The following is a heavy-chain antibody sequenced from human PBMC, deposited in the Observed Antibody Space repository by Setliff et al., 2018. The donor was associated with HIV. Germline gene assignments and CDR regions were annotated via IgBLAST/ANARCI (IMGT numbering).Heavy chain of an antibody. CDR1: EFTFNIYA. Sequence: GESLKISCAASEFTFNIYAMSWVRQAPGKGLEWVSGISGSGATTNYADSVKGRFTISRDNSKNTLYLQMSTLRAGDTAVYYCAKTTPSSIRSPYYYYMDVWGKGTTVTVSS. CDR3: AKTTPSSIRSPYYYYMDV. CDR2: ISGSGATT. V-gene: IGHV3-23*01. D-gene: IGHD6-13*01. J-gene: IGHJ6*03.